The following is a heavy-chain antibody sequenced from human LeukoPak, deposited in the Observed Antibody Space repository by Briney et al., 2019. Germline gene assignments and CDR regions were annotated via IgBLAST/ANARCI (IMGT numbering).Heavy chain of an antibody. V-gene: IGHV4-61*08. D-gene: IGHD2-2*01. CDR3: ARGHSNCSPSSCYFPSDY. CDR1: GGSISSGGYY. Sequence: SETLSLTCTVSGGSISSGGYYWSWIRQPPGKGLEWIGYNSGRTNYNPSLKSRVTISLDTSKNQVSLRLTSVTAADTAVYYCARGHSNCSPSSCYFPSDYWGQGTLVTVSS. J-gene: IGHJ4*02. CDR2: NSGRT.